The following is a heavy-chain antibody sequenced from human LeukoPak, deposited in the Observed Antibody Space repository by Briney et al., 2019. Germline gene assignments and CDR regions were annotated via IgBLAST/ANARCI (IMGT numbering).Heavy chain of an antibody. V-gene: IGHV3-49*04. D-gene: IGHD1-20*01. CDR2: IRSKASGGTT. CDR1: GFTFTSYA. CDR3: TQVSITHTTRGPFDY. J-gene: IGHJ4*02. Sequence: GGSLRLSCAASGFTFTSYAMGWVRQAPGKGLEWVGFIRSKASGGTTDYAASVKGRFTISRDDSKSIAYLQMNSLETADTAVYYCTQVSITHTTRGPFDYWGQGTLVTVSS.